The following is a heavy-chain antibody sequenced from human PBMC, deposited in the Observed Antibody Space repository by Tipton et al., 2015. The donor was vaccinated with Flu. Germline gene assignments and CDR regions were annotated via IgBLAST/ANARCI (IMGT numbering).Heavy chain of an antibody. CDR2: IYPNGNT. D-gene: IGHD3-10*02. V-gene: IGHV4-4*07. CDR3: ARLSYYDVDLKNFYFDY. Sequence: TLSLTCTVSGGSISSYYWTWIRQPAGKGLEWIGLIYPNGNTNYNASLKSRVTMSVDTSKKQFSLKMTSVTAADTAVYYCARLSYYDVDLKNFYFDYWGQGALVTVSS. CDR1: GGSISSYY. J-gene: IGHJ4*02.